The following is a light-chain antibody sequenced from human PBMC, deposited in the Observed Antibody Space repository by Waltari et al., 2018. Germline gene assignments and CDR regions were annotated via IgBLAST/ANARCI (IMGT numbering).Light chain of an antibody. CDR3: QSYDTTLSVV. CDR1: GSHIGAGYD. Sequence: QSVLTQSPSVSGAPGQKVSISCPGSGSHIGAGYDVHWYQQLPRAAPKLLIYGTSSRPLGVPDRFFGSTSGTSASLAITGLQAKDEADYYCQSYDTTLSVVFGGGTKLTVL. CDR2: GTS. V-gene: IGLV1-40*01. J-gene: IGLJ3*02.